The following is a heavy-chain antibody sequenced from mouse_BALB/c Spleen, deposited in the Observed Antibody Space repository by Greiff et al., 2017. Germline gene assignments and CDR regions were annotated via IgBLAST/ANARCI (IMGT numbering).Heavy chain of an antibody. CDR2: ISYSGST. Sequence: EVKLMESGPSLVKPSQTLSLTCSVTGDSITSCYWNWIRKFPGNKLEYMGYISYSGSTYYNPSLKSRISITRDTSKNQYYLQLNSVTTEDTATYYCARWDPAWFAYWGQGTLVTVSA. J-gene: IGHJ3*01. V-gene: IGHV3-8*02. CDR3: ARWDPAWFAY. D-gene: IGHD3-3*01. CDR1: GDSITSCY.